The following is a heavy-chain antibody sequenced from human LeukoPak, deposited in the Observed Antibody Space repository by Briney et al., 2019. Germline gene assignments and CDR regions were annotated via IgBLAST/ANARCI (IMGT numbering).Heavy chain of an antibody. D-gene: IGHD3-10*01. CDR1: GGSISSYY. V-gene: IGHV4-4*07. CDR3: ARGAYGSGSLHWFDP. CDR2: IYTSGST. J-gene: IGHJ5*02. Sequence: SETLSLTCTVSGGSISSYYWSWIRQPAGKGLEWIGRIYTSGSTNYNPSLKSRVIMSVDTSKNQFSLKLSSVTAADTAVYYCARGAYGSGSLHWFDPWGQGTLVTVSS.